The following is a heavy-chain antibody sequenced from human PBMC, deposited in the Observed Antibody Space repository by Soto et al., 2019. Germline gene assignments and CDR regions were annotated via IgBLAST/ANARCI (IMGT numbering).Heavy chain of an antibody. CDR1: GDSISSGGYS. V-gene: IGHV4-30-2*01. J-gene: IGHJ5*02. CDR2: IYHSGST. Sequence: QLQLQESGSGLVKPSQTLSLTCAVSGDSISSGGYSWSWIRQPPGKGLEWIGYIYHSGSTYYNPPVRSRVTISVDRSKNQFSLKLSSVTAADTAVYYGARFYGDYFNWFDPWGQGTLVTVSS. D-gene: IGHD4-17*01. CDR3: ARFYGDYFNWFDP.